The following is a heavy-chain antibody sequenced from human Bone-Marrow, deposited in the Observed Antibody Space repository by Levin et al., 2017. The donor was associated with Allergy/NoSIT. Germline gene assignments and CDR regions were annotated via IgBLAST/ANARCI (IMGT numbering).Heavy chain of an antibody. V-gene: IGHV1-69*13. Sequence: GASVKVSCKASGGTFSSYAISWVRQAPGQGLEWMGGIIPIFGTANYAQKFQGRVTITADESTSTAYMELSSLRSEDTAVYYCARVAGAIFGVVIIHPLQYDYDYMDVWGKGTTVTVSS. CDR1: GGTFSSYA. CDR3: ARVAGAIFGVVIIHPLQYDYDYMDV. D-gene: IGHD3-3*01. CDR2: IIPIFGTA. J-gene: IGHJ6*03.